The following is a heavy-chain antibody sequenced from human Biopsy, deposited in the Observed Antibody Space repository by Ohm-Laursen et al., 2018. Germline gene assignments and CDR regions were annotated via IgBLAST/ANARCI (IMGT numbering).Heavy chain of an antibody. CDR1: GFSFRDYW. V-gene: IGHV3-7*01. CDR3: ARGCSV. D-gene: IGHD6-25*01. CDR2: IKEDGREI. J-gene: IGHJ4*02. Sequence: SLRLSCAASGFSFRDYWMSWVRRAPGKGLEWVVTIKEDGREIKYVASVKGRFTISRDNTESSLYLQMNNLTAEDTAVYYCARGCSVWGQGTLVTVSS.